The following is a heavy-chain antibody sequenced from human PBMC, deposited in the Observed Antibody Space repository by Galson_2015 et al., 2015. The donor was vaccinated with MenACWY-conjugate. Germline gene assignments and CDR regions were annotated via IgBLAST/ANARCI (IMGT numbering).Heavy chain of an antibody. J-gene: IGHJ6*03. CDR3: ARSYVPGSDRKNYYMDV. V-gene: IGHV3-74*03. Sequence: SLTPASSAPGLIFCSYWVLWVRPVPGEGLVWVARANCVVSGTADADSAKSSLSIGTERAQYMLLLLMNSLKVEDTAVYYCARSYVPGSDRKNYYMDVWGRGTTVTVSS. CDR2: ANCVVSGT. CDR1: GLIFCSYW. D-gene: IGHD3-16*01.